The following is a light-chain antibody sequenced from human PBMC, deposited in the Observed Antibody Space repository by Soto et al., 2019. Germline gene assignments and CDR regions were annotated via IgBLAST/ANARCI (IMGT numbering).Light chain of an antibody. CDR1: SSDVGAYDY. J-gene: IGLJ2*01. CDR3: SSYTSTSTVV. Sequence: QSALTQPASVSGSPGQSITISCTGTSSDVGAYDYVSWYQQHPGKAPKLMIFDVSNRPSGISNRFSGSKSGNTASLTISGLQAEDEADYYCSSYTSTSTVVFGGGTKLTDL. V-gene: IGLV2-14*01. CDR2: DVS.